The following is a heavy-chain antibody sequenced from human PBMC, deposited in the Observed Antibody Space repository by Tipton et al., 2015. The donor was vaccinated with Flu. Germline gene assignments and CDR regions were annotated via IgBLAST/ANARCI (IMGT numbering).Heavy chain of an antibody. CDR3: VRDSTGFDWFDP. V-gene: IGHV3-7*01. CDR1: GFTFSRYW. CDR2: ITQSGKDK. D-gene: IGHD4-17*01. Sequence: GSLRLSCAASGFTFSRYWMNWVRQAPGKGLEWVASITQSGKDKYYVDSLKARFTIFRDNGKNSLSLQMDSLRDDDTAVYYCVRDSTGFDWFDPWGQGTLVTVSS. J-gene: IGHJ5*02.